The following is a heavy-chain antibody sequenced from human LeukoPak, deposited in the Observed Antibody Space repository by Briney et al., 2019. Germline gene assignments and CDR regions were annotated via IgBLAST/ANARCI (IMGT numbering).Heavy chain of an antibody. CDR1: GFTFSSYS. V-gene: IGHV3-48*04. D-gene: IGHD2-2*01. J-gene: IGHJ3*02. CDR2: ISSSSSTI. CDR3: AREGIPARDLYDAFDI. Sequence: RPGGSLRLSCAASGFTFSSYSMNWVRQAPGKGLEWVSYISSSSSTIYYADSVKGRFTISRDNAKNSLYLQMNSLRAEDTAVYYCAREGIPARDLYDAFDIWGQGTMVTVSS.